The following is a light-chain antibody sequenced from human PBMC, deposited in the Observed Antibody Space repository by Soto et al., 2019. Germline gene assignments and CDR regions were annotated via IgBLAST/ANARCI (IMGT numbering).Light chain of an antibody. CDR3: QQYNSYSLT. CDR2: DAS. Sequence: DIQMTQSPSTLSASVGDRVTITCRANQSISSWLAWYQQKPGKAPKFLIYDASSLESGVPSRFSGSGSGTEFTLTISSLQPDDFATYYCQQYNSYSLTFGGGTKVEIK. V-gene: IGKV1-5*01. CDR1: QSISSW. J-gene: IGKJ4*01.